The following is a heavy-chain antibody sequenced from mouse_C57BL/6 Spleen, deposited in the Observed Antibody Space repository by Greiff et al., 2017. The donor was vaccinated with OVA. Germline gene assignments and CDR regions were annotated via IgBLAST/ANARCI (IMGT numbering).Heavy chain of an antibody. CDR3: ARQGITTVVAPYFDV. Sequence: EVQLQESGGDLVKPGGSLKLSCAASGFTFSSYGMSWVRQTPDKRLEWVATISSGGSYTYYPDSVKGRFTISRDNAKNTLYLQMSSLKSEDTAMYYCARQGITTVVAPYFDVWGTGTTVTVSS. D-gene: IGHD1-1*01. CDR1: GFTFSSYG. CDR2: ISSGGSYT. J-gene: IGHJ1*03. V-gene: IGHV5-6*01.